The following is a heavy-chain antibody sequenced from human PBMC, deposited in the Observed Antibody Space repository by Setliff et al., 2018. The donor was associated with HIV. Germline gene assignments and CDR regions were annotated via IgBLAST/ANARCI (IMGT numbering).Heavy chain of an antibody. CDR1: GCSFTNFW. J-gene: IGHJ6*02. V-gene: IGHV5-51*01. CDR2: VHPGNSET. Sequence: GESLKISCKASGCSFTNFWIGWVRQMPGEGLEWMGIVHPGNSETRYSLPFEGQVTISADRSITTAFLQWSSLKASDTAIYYCATLQPDSVDVWGQGTTVTVSS. CDR3: ATLQPDSVDV.